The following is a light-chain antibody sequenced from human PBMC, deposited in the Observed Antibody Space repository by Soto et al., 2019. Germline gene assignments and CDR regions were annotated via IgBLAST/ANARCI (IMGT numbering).Light chain of an antibody. CDR1: QRISSSY. V-gene: IGKV3-20*01. J-gene: IGKJ4*01. CDR2: GAS. CDR3: QVYDDLRLT. Sequence: EIVLTQSPGTLSLSPGERATLSCRASQRISSSYFAWYQQKPGQAPRLLIYGASRRATGIPDRFSGSGSATDFTLTISRLDPEDFAVYYCQVYDDLRLTFGGGTKVEI.